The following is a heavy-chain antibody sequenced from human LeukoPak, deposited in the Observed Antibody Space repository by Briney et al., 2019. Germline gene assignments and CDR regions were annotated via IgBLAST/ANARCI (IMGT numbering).Heavy chain of an antibody. CDR3: ATEGDCSSTSCHFDY. CDR2: INPNSGGT. CDR1: GYTFTGCY. V-gene: IGHV1-2*02. D-gene: IGHD2-2*01. Sequence: GASVKVSCKASGYTFTGCYMHWVRQAPGQGLEWMGWINPNSGGTNYAQKFQGRVTMTRDTSISTAYMELSRLRSDDTAVYYCATEGDCSSTSCHFDYWGQGTLVTVTS. J-gene: IGHJ4*02.